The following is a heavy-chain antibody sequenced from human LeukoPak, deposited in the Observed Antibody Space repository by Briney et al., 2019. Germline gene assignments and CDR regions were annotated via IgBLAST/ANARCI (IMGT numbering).Heavy chain of an antibody. CDR2: IYYSGST. J-gene: IGHJ4*02. V-gene: IGHV4-59*05. D-gene: IGHD6-19*01. CDR1: GGSISSYY. CDR3: ARPGEIAVAIDY. Sequence: SETLSLTCTVSGGSISSYYWSWIRQPPGKGLEWIGSIYYSGSTYYNPSLKSRVTISVDTSKNQFSLKLSSVTAADTAVYYCARPGEIAVAIDYWGQGTLVTVSS.